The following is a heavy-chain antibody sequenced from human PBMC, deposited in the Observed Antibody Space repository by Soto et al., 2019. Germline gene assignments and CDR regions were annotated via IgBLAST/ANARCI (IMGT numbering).Heavy chain of an antibody. Sequence: SVSNAWMNWVRQAPGKGPEWVGRIKSKTDGGTTDYAAPVKGRFTISRDDSKNTLYLQMNSLKTEDTAVYYCTTYPVEMATSNFDYWGQGTLVTVSS. V-gene: IGHV3-15*07. J-gene: IGHJ4*02. D-gene: IGHD5-12*01. CDR1: SVSNAW. CDR2: IKSKTDGGTT. CDR3: TTYPVEMATSNFDY.